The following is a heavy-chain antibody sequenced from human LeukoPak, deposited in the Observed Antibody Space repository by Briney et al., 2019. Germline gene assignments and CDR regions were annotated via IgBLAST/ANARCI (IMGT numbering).Heavy chain of an antibody. CDR1: GFTFSSYG. CDR2: ISGSGGST. J-gene: IGHJ6*03. CDR3: AKDSAFYYIDV. Sequence: GGSLRLSCAASGFTFSSYGMSWVRQAPGKGLEWVSAISGSGGSTYYADSVKGRFTISRDNSKNTLYLQMNSLKGDDTAVYYCAKDSAFYYIDVWGKGTTVIVSS. V-gene: IGHV3-23*01. D-gene: IGHD3-10*01.